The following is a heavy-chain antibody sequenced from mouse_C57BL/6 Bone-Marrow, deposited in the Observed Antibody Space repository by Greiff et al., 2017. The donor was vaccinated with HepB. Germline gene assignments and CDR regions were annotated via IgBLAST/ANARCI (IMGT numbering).Heavy chain of an antibody. CDR2: IHPNSGST. J-gene: IGHJ2*01. V-gene: IGHV1-64*01. CDR3: ARSGVLRFDY. CDR1: GYTFTSYW. D-gene: IGHD1-1*01. Sequence: QVQLKQPGAELVKPGASVKLSCKASGYTFTSYWMHWVKQRPGQGLEWIGMIHPNSGSTNYNEKFKSKATLTVDKSSSTAYMQLSSLTSEDSAVYYCARSGVLRFDYWGQGTTLTVSS.